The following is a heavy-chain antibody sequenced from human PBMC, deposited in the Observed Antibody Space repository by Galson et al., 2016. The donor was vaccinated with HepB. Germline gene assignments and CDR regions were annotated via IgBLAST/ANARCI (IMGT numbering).Heavy chain of an antibody. Sequence: TLSLTCSASGGSISRDGNFWNWIRQVPGKGLEWLSFISYSGTAYYNPSLQSRLSVSLDTAKNDFSLRLDSVTAADTAVYFCARAVPVALDYAFDSWGPGALVTVSS. V-gene: IGHV4-31*03. D-gene: IGHD3-16*01. J-gene: IGHJ4*02. CDR1: GGSISRDGNF. CDR3: ARAVPVALDYAFDS. CDR2: ISYSGTA.